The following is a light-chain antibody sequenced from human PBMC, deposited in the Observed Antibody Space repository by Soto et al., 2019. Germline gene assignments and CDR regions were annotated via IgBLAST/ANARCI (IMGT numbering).Light chain of an antibody. Sequence: QSVLTQPPSVPGAPGQRVTISCTGSSSNIGAGYDVHWYQQLPGTAPKLLIYGNSNRPSGVPDRFSGSKSGTLASLAITGLQAEDEADYYCQSYDSSLSVVFGGGTKLTVL. CDR2: GNS. J-gene: IGLJ2*01. CDR3: QSYDSSLSVV. V-gene: IGLV1-40*01. CDR1: SSNIGAGYD.